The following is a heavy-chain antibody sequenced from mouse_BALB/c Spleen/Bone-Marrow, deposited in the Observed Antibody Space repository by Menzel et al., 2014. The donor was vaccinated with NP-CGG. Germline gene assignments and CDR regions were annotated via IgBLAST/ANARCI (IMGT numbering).Heavy chain of an antibody. CDR3: ARDKGRYGAMDY. V-gene: IGHV5-15*02. CDR1: GFTFSDYG. J-gene: IGHJ4*01. CDR2: ISNLAYSI. D-gene: IGHD1-1*02. Sequence: EVQLVESGGGLVQPGGSRKLSCAASGFTFSDYGMAWVRQAPGKGPEWVAFISNLAYSIYYADTVTGRFTISRENAKNTLYLEMSSLRSEDTAMYYCARDKGRYGAMDYWGQGTPVTVSS.